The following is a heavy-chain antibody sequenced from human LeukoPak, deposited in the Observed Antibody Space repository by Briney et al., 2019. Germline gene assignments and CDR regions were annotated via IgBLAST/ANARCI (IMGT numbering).Heavy chain of an antibody. Sequence: SETLSLTCAVYGGSFSGYYWSCIRQRPAEGLEWIWYVLSSGHTRSIRSPQSRVSISVDMSKKRLSLRLTSVTAADTAVYYCVRDTYDFGGQSEDYFDSWGQGTMVLVSS. CDR1: GGSFSGYY. CDR2: VLSSGHT. V-gene: IGHV4-34*12. D-gene: IGHD4/OR15-4a*01. J-gene: IGHJ3*01. CDR3: VRDTYDFGGQSEDYFDS.